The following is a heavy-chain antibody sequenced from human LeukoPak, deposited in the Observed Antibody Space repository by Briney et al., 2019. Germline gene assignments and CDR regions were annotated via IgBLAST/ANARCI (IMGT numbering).Heavy chain of an antibody. CDR3: ARDVGGGGGAFDI. CDR1: GGTFSSYA. Sequence: SVKVSCKASGGTFSSYAISWVRQAPGQGLEWMGGIIPIFGTANYAQKFQGRVTITTDESTSTAYMELSSLRSEDTAVYYCARDVGGGGGAFDIWGQGTMVTVSS. CDR2: IIPIFGTA. V-gene: IGHV1-69*05. D-gene: IGHD3-16*01. J-gene: IGHJ3*02.